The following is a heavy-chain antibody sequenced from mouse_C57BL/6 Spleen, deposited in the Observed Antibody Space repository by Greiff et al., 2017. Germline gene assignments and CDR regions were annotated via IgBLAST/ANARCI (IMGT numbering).Heavy chain of an antibody. J-gene: IGHJ4*01. CDR1: GYAFSSYW. Sequence: QVQLQQSGAELVKPGASVKISCKASGYAFSSYWMNWVKQRPGKGLEWIGQIYPGDGDTNYNGKFKGKATLTADKSSSTAYMQLSSLTSEDSAVYFCARDWVYGNSMDYWGQGTSVTVSS. CDR2: IYPGDGDT. D-gene: IGHD2-1*01. CDR3: ARDWVYGNSMDY. V-gene: IGHV1-80*01.